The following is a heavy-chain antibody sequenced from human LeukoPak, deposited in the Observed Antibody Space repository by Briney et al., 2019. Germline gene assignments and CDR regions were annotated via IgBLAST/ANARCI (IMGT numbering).Heavy chain of an antibody. Sequence: ASVKVSCKASGYTFTSYDINWVRQATGQGLEWMGWMNPNSGNTGYAQKFQGRVTMTEDTSTDTAYMELSSLRSEDTAVYYCATWYSSSWYVGIVGATHYFDYWGQGTLVTVSS. J-gene: IGHJ4*02. CDR1: GYTFTSYD. D-gene: IGHD6-13*01. CDR3: ATWYSSSWYVGIVGATHYFDY. V-gene: IGHV1-8*01. CDR2: MNPNSGNT.